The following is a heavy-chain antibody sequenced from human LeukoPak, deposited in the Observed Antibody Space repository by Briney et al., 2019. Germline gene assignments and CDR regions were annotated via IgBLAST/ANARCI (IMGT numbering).Heavy chain of an antibody. CDR1: GFTFSRSA. V-gene: IGHV3-23*01. D-gene: IGHD6-13*01. Sequence: PGGSLRPSCAASGFTFSRSAMNWVRQVPGKGLEWVSASGTAGDTYYADSVKGRFTISRDDSKNTLYLQMTSLRAEDTAVYYCAKKTPGTYPFDYWGQGTLVTVSP. CDR2: SGTAGDT. J-gene: IGHJ4*02. CDR3: AKKTPGTYPFDY.